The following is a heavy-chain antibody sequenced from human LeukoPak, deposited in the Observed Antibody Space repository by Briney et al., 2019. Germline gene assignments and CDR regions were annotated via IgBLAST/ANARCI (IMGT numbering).Heavy chain of an antibody. CDR2: IIGSAGST. V-gene: IGHV3-23*01. Sequence: PGASLRPSCAASGSTFSTTAMSWVRQAPGKGRGWGSAIIGSAGSTYYAASVKGRFTIYRYNSKDTPYLQVNSLRAEDTAGYYGANKLFGDNTFAYWGQGTLVTAS. J-gene: IGHJ4*02. D-gene: IGHD4-17*01. CDR3: ANKLFGDNTFAY. CDR1: GSTFSTTA.